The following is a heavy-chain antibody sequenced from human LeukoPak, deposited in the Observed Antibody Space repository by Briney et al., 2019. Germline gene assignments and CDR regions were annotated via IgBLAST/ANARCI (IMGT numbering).Heavy chain of an antibody. CDR1: GGTLTSYA. Sequence: ASVKVSCKASGGTLTSYAISWVRQTPGQGLEWMGRIIPLLAVATHAQNFQGRVMITADISTSTAYMELSSLRSEDTAVYYCARDRTTSVLRYFDWLLFPDYWGQGTLVTVSS. V-gene: IGHV1-69*04. CDR2: IIPLLAVA. J-gene: IGHJ4*02. D-gene: IGHD3-9*01. CDR3: ARDRTTSVLRYFDWLLFPDY.